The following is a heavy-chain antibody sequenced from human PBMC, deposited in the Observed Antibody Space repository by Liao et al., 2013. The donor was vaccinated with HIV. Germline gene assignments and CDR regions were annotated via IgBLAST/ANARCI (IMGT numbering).Heavy chain of an antibody. V-gene: IGHV4-34*01. D-gene: IGHD3-3*01. CDR3: ARGVYYDFWRRQQATPFDY. CDR1: GGSFSGYY. J-gene: IGHJ4*02. Sequence: QVQLQQWGAGLLKPSETLSLTCAVYGGSFSGYYWSWIRQPPGKGLEWIGEINHSGSTNYNPSLKSRVTISVDTSKNQFSLKLSSVTAADTAVYYCARGVYYDFWRRQQATPFDYWGQGTLVTVSS. CDR2: INHSGST.